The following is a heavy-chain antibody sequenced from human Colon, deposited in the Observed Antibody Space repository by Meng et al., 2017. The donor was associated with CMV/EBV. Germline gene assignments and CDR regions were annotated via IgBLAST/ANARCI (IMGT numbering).Heavy chain of an antibody. D-gene: IGHD3-3*01. Sequence: GGSLRLSCVASGFTFASYPMTWVRQAPGKGLEWVSSISGSGVTTYYSDAVKGRFTISRDNSRNTLYLQINSLRADDTAVYYCAKGADFHDFWSGFAYWGQGAVVTVSS. CDR1: GFTFASYP. CDR2: ISGSGVTT. CDR3: AKGADFHDFWSGFAY. V-gene: IGHV3-23*01. J-gene: IGHJ4*02.